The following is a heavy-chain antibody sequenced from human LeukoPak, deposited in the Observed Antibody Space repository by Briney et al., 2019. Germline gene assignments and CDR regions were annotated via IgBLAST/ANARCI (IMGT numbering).Heavy chain of an antibody. Sequence: SVKVSCKASGFTFTSSAVQWVRQARGQRLEWIGWIVVGSGNTNYAQKFQERVTITRDMSTSTAYMELSSLRSEDTAVYYCAKDIRQDYDGAFDIWGQGTMVTVSS. CDR3: AKDIRQDYDGAFDI. V-gene: IGHV1-58*01. J-gene: IGHJ3*02. CDR2: IVVGSGNT. CDR1: GFTFTSSA. D-gene: IGHD4-23*01.